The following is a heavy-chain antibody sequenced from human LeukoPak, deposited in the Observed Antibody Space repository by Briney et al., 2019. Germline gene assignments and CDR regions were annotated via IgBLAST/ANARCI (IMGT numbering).Heavy chain of an antibody. V-gene: IGHV1-8*01. D-gene: IGHD1-26*01. CDR1: GYTFTTYD. CDR2: MSPNNGDT. J-gene: IGHJ6*02. CDR3: ATYSGSYYYGMDV. Sequence: ASVKVSCKTSGYTFTTYDINWVRQATGQGLEWLGWMSPNNGDTGYAQKFQGRVTMTEDTSTDTAYMELSSLRSEDTAVYYCATYSGSYYYGMDVWGQGTTVTVSS.